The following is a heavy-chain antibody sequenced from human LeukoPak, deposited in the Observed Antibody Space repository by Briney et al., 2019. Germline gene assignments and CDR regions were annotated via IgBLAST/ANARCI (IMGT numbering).Heavy chain of an antibody. D-gene: IGHD6-13*01. V-gene: IGHV3-7*01. CDR3: ASEHSSSWYDRYMDV. CDR1: GFTFSSYW. Sequence: PGGSLRLSCAASGFTFSSYWMSWVRQAPGKGLEWVANIKQDGSEKYYVDSVKGRFTISRDNAKNSLYLQMNSLRAEGTAVYYCASEHSSSWYDRYMDVWGKGTTVTVSS. J-gene: IGHJ6*03. CDR2: IKQDGSEK.